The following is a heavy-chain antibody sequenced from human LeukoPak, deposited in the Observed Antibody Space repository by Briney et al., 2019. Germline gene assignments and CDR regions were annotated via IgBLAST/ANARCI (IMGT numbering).Heavy chain of an antibody. J-gene: IGHJ4*02. CDR1: GGSISSSTYY. D-gene: IGHD4-11*01. CDR2: IYYRGNT. V-gene: IGHV4-39*01. Sequence: SETLSLTCTVSGGSISSSTYYWGWIRQPPGKGLEWIGSIYYRGNTYYNPSLKSRVTISVDMSKNQFSLKLSSVTAADTAVYYCARSSVQFTFDFWGQGTLVTVSS. CDR3: ARSSVQFTFDF.